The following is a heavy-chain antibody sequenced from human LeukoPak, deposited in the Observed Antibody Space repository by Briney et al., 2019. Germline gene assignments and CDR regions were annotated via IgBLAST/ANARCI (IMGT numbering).Heavy chain of an antibody. J-gene: IGHJ4*02. CDR3: AKDMAAGIAPSHFDY. CDR2: ISWNSGSI. CDR1: GFTFDDYA. D-gene: IGHD6-13*01. V-gene: IGHV3-9*01. Sequence: PGGSLRLSCAASGFTFDDYAMHWVRQAPGKGLEWVSGISWNSGSIGYADSVKGRFTISRDNAKNSLYLQMNSLRAEDTALYYCAKDMAAGIAPSHFDYWGQGTLVTVSS.